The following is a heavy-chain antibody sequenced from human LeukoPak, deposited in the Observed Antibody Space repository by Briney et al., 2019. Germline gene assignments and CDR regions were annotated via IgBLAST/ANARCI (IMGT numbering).Heavy chain of an antibody. CDR3: AKAGSGSYVGLSDL. Sequence: SETLSLTCTVSGGSISSSSYYWGWIRQPPGKGLEWIGSIYYSGSTYYNPSLKSRVTISVDTSKNQFSLRLSSVTAADTAVYYCAKAGSGSYVGLSDLWDRGTLVTVSS. CDR2: IYYSGST. D-gene: IGHD3-10*01. J-gene: IGHJ2*01. CDR1: GGSISSSSYY. V-gene: IGHV4-39*01.